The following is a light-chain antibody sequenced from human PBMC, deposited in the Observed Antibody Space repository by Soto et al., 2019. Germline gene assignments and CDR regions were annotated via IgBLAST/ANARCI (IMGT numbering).Light chain of an antibody. CDR3: MQGTHWPIT. V-gene: IGKV2-30*02. J-gene: IGKJ5*01. CDR2: KVS. CDR1: QSLVHSDGIAY. Sequence: LMPQSPLSLPVTLGQPASISCRSNQSLVHSDGIAYFSWFQQRPGRSPRRLIYKVSNRDSGVPARFSGSGSGTDFALKISRVEAEDVGVYYCMQGTHWPITFGQGSRLEIK.